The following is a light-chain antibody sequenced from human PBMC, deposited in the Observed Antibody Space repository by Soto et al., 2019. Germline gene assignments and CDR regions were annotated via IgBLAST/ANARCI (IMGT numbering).Light chain of an antibody. CDR2: GAS. J-gene: IGKJ3*01. CDR1: QGIRND. CDR3: QPYNNWPL. V-gene: IGKV3-15*01. Sequence: MTQSPSSLSASVGDRVTITCRASQGIRNDLGWYQQKPGQAPRLLIYGASTRATGIPARFSGSGSGTDFTLTISSLQSEDFAVYYCQPYNNWPLFGPGTKVDIK.